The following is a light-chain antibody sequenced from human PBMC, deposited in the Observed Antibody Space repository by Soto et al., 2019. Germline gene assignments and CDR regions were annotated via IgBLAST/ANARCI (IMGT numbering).Light chain of an antibody. V-gene: IGLV2-14*01. CDR2: EVS. Sequence: QSALTQPASVSGSPGQWITISCTGTSSDVGNYKYVSWYQQHPGKAPKLMIYEVSNRPSGVSNRFSGSKSGNTASLTISGLQAEDETDYYCFSYTSSGTYVFGTGTQVTV. CDR3: FSYTSSGTYV. J-gene: IGLJ1*01. CDR1: SSDVGNYKY.